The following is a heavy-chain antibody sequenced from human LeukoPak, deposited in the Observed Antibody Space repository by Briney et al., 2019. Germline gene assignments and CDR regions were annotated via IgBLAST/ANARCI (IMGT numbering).Heavy chain of an antibody. J-gene: IGHJ4*02. V-gene: IGHV1-69*05. D-gene: IGHD6-19*01. Sequence: GASVKVSCKASGGTFSSYAISWVRQAPGQGLEWMGRIIPIFGTANYARKFQGRVTITTDESTSTAYMELSSLRSEDTAVYYCAREDSSGWSQFDYWGQGTLVTVSS. CDR2: IIPIFGTA. CDR1: GGTFSSYA. CDR3: AREDSSGWSQFDY.